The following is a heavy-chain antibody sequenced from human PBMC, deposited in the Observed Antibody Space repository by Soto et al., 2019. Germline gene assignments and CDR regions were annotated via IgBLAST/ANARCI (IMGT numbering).Heavy chain of an antibody. D-gene: IGHD4-17*01. CDR1: GYTFTSYG. V-gene: IGHV1-18*01. Sequence: QVQLVQSGAEVKNPGASVKVSCKASGYTFTSYGVSWVRQAPGQGLEWLGWISTYNGNANYAQKFQDRDTLTADISTSTADMDLGSLRSDDTAVYYCARDLRSKYGDFDSFHVWGQGTMITVSS. CDR3: ARDLRSKYGDFDSFHV. CDR2: ISTYNGNA. J-gene: IGHJ3*01.